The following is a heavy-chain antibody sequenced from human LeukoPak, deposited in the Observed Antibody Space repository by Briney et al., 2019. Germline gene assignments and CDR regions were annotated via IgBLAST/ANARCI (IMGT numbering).Heavy chain of an antibody. J-gene: IGHJ4*02. V-gene: IGHV3-23*01. CDR1: GFTFSSYA. CDR3: ARSYRSGWYYFDY. CDR2: ISGSGGST. Sequence: GGSLRLSCVASGFTFSSYAMSWVRQAPGKGLEWVSAISGSGGSTYYADSVKGRFTTSRDNSKNTLYLQMDGLRAEDTAVYFCARSYRSGWYYFDYWGQGTLVTVSS. D-gene: IGHD6-19*01.